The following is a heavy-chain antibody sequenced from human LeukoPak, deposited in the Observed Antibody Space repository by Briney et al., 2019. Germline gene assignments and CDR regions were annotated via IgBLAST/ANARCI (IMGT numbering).Heavy chain of an antibody. CDR1: GFTFSGYS. V-gene: IGHV3-48*04. D-gene: IGHD3-3*01. Sequence: GGSLRLSCAASGFTFSGYSMNWVRQAPGKGLEWVSYISGTSGTIYNADSVTGRFTISRDNAKNSLYLQMNSLRAEDTALYFSARGQGDFWSGSYYYYYMDVWGKGTTVTVSS. J-gene: IGHJ6*03. CDR3: ARGQGDFWSGSYYYYYMDV. CDR2: ISGTSGTI.